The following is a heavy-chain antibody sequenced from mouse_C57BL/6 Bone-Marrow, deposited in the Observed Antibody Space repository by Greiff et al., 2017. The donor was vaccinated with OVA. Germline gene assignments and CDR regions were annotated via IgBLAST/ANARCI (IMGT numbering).Heavy chain of an antibody. D-gene: IGHD2-12*01. J-gene: IGHJ2*01. CDR2: ISYDGSN. Sequence: EVQLVESGPGLVKPSQSLSLTCSVTGYSITSGYYWNWIRQFPGNKLEWMGYISYDGSNNYNPSLKNRISITRDTSKNQFFLKLNSVTTEDTATYYCAREVYSYYFDYWGQGTTLTVSS. V-gene: IGHV3-6*01. CDR3: AREVYSYYFDY. CDR1: GYSITSGYY.